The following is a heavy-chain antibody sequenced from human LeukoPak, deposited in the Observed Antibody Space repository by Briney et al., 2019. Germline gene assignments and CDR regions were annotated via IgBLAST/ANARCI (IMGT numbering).Heavy chain of an antibody. J-gene: IGHJ5*02. CDR3: ARGVGYCSGGSCYSYWFDP. CDR1: GGSFSGYY. V-gene: IGHV4-34*01. CDR2: INHSGST. Sequence: SETLSLTCAVYGGSFSGYYWSWIRQPPGKGLEWIGEINHSGSTNYNPSLKSRVTISVDTSKNQFSLKLSSVTAADTAVYYCARGVGYCSGGSCYSYWFDPWGRGTLVTVSS. D-gene: IGHD2-15*01.